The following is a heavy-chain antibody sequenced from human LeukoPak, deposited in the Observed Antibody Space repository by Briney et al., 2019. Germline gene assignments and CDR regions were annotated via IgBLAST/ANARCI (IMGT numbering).Heavy chain of an antibody. CDR2: ISHDGSNK. CDR3: AKDWGFQYASGSHCEY. V-gene: IGHV3-30*18. CDR1: GFTFSNYG. Sequence: QPGRSLRLSCAASGFTFSNYGIHWVRQAPGKGLEWVAVISHDGSNKYYGDSVKGRFTISRDNSKSTLYLQMNSLRAEDTAVYYCAKDWGFQYASGSHCEYWGQGTLVTVSS. J-gene: IGHJ4*02. D-gene: IGHD3-10*01.